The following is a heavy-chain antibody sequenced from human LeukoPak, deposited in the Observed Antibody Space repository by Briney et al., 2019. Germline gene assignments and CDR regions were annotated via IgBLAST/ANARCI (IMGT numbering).Heavy chain of an antibody. CDR3: ARVGVDDSSGYSVDAFDI. CDR2: INPKNGGS. D-gene: IGHD3-22*01. Sequence: ASVKVSRKASGYTFTGYYMHWVRQAPGQGLEWVGWINPKNGGSNYAQKFQGRVTMTRDTSISTAYMELSRLRSDDTAVYYCARVGVDDSSGYSVDAFDIWGQGTMVTVSS. J-gene: IGHJ3*02. CDR1: GYTFTGYY. V-gene: IGHV1-2*02.